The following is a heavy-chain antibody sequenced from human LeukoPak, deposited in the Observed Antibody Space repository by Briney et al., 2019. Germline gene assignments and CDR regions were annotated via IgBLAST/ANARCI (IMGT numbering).Heavy chain of an antibody. CDR1: GFTFSSYG. V-gene: IGHV3-30*03. D-gene: IGHD2-2*01. CDR2: ISYDGSNK. CDR3: ARGPDQLLKYDYYMDV. Sequence: GGSLRLSCAASGFTFSSYGMHWVRQAPGKGLEWVAVISYDGSNKYYADSVKGRFTISRDNAKNSLYLQMNSLRAEDTAVYYCARGPDQLLKYDYYMDVWGKGTTVTVSS. J-gene: IGHJ6*03.